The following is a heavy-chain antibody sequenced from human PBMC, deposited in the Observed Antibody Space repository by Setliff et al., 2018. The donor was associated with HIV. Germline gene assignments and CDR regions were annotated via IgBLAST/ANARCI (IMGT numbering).Heavy chain of an antibody. D-gene: IGHD2-21*02. J-gene: IGHJ4*02. CDR2: IQTSGRT. CDR1: GGSISNYY. V-gene: IGHV4-4*07. Sequence: KPSETLSLTCTVSGGSISNYYWSWIRQPAGKGLEWIGRIQTSGRTNNNPSLKSRVTMSVDTSKNQFSLILTSVTAADTAVYYCARSSRVNCGGDCYLFDYWGQGTLVTVSS. CDR3: ARSSRVNCGGDCYLFDY.